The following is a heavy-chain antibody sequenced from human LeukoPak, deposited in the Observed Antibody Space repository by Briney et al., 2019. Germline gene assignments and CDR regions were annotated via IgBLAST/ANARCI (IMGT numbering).Heavy chain of an antibody. D-gene: IGHD3-10*01. CDR1: GYSISSGLY. CDR2: IYHSGNT. CDR3: ARGTGGYYANFDY. J-gene: IGHJ4*02. V-gene: IGHV4-38-2*01. Sequence: SETLSLTCAVSGYSISSGLYWGWIRRPPGKGLEWIGSIYHSGNTYYNPSLKSRVTISVDTSNNQFSLKLSSVTAADTAVYHCARGTGGYYANFDYWGQGTLVTVSS.